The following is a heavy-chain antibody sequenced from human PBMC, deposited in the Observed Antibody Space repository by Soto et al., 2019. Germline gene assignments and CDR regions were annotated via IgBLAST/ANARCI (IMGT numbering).Heavy chain of an antibody. J-gene: IGHJ4*02. CDR2: IEPDGSKK. Sequence: EVQLVDSGGDLVQPGGSLRLSCAASGFTFSTYWMSWVRQAPGKGLEWVANIEPDGSKKYYVDSVKGRFTISRDNAKNPLYLQMNSLRAEDTAVYYCARDMGPSGAYGYWGQGTLVTVSS. CDR1: GFTFSTYW. D-gene: IGHD1-26*01. V-gene: IGHV3-7*03. CDR3: ARDMGPSGAYGY.